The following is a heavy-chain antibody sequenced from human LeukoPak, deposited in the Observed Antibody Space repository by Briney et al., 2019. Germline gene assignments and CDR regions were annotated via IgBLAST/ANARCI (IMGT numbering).Heavy chain of an antibody. CDR1: GGSISSSNYY. Sequence: PSETLSLTCAVSGGSISSSNYYWGWIRQPPGKGLEWIGEINHSGSTNYNPSLKSRVTISVDTSKNQFSLKLSSVTAADTAVYYCARGGPRRLRFLEWLRPGYYFDYWGQGTLVTVSS. V-gene: IGHV4-39*07. J-gene: IGHJ4*02. CDR3: ARGGPRRLRFLEWLRPGYYFDY. CDR2: INHSGST. D-gene: IGHD3-3*01.